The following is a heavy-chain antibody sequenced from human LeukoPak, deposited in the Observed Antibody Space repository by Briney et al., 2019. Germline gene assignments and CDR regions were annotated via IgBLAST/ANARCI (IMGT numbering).Heavy chain of an antibody. CDR1: GFTFSSYW. CDR3: ARAPSEIGGYYPEYFRH. J-gene: IGHJ1*01. V-gene: IGHV3-74*01. CDR2: IKSDGKT. D-gene: IGHD3-22*01. Sequence: PGGSLRLSCAASGFTFSSYWTHWVRQAPGKGLVWVSRIKSDGKTNYADSVKGRFTISRDNAMNTVSLQMNSLRAEDTGVYYCARAPSEIGGYYPEYFRHWGQGTLVTVSS.